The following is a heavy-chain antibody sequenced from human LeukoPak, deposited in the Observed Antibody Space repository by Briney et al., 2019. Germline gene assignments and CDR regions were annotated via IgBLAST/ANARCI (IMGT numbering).Heavy chain of an antibody. D-gene: IGHD3-16*01. CDR2: ISYDGSNK. J-gene: IGHJ4*02. CDR3: AMGPGGLFDY. CDR1: GFTFSSYG. Sequence: GGSLRLSCAASGFTFSSYGMHWVRQAPGKGLEWVAVISYDGSNKYYADSVKGRFTISRGNSKNTLYLQMNSLRAEDTAVYYCAMGPGGLFDYWGQGTLVTVSS. V-gene: IGHV3-30*03.